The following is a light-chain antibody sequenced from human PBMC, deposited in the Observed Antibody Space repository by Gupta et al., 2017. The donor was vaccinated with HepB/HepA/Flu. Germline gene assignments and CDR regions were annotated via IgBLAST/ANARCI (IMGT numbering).Light chain of an antibody. CDR2: EVS. Sequence: QSALTQPASVSGSPGPSLTISCTGTSSDVGSYNLVSWYQQHPGKAPKLMIYEVSKRPSGVSNRFSGSKSGNTASLTISGLQAEDEADYYCCSYAGSSTPVVFGGGTKLTVL. CDR3: CSYAGSSTPVV. CDR1: SSDVGSYNL. J-gene: IGLJ2*01. V-gene: IGLV2-23*02.